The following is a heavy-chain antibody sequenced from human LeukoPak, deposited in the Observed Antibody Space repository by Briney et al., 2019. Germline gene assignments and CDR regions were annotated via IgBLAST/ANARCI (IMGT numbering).Heavy chain of an antibody. D-gene: IGHD2-15*01. CDR1: GFTFSSYG. J-gene: IGHJ4*02. Sequence: PGRSLRLSCAASGFTFSSYGMHWVRQAPGKGLEWVAVISYDGSNKYYVDSVKGRFTISRDNSKNTLFLQMNSLRAEDTAVYYCAKDLGYCGVGSCTTIDYWGQGTLVTVSS. V-gene: IGHV3-30*18. CDR3: AKDLGYCGVGSCTTIDY. CDR2: ISYDGSNK.